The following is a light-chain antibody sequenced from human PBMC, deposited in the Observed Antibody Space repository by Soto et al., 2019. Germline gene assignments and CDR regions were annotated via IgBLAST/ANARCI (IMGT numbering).Light chain of an antibody. CDR3: SSYTSTTTRM. CDR2: EVS. J-gene: IGLJ3*02. CDR1: SSDIGAYNY. Sequence: QSVLTQPASVSGSPGQSITLSCPGTSSDIGAYNYVSWYQHHPGKAPRLIIYEVSNRPSGISNRFSGSKSGITASLTISGLQPEDEADYHCSSYTSTTTRMFGGGTKLTVL. V-gene: IGLV2-14*01.